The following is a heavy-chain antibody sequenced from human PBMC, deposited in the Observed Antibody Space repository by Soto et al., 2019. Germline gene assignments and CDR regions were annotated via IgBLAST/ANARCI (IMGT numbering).Heavy chain of an antibody. CDR3: ARDCSGGSCYPGMDV. D-gene: IGHD2-15*01. CDR1: GFNCNSYT. J-gene: IGHJ6*02. CDR2: ISSSGYI. V-gene: IGHV3-21*01. Sequence: GGALRLSWAGSGFNCNSYTVNWVRQAPGKRLEWLSSISSSGYIFSTDSVRGRFTISRDNAKNSVYLQINSLRAEDTAVYFCARDCSGGSCYPGMDVWGQGTTVTVSS.